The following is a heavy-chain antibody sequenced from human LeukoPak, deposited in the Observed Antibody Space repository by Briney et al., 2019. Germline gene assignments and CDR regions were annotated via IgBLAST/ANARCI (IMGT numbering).Heavy chain of an antibody. CDR3: AREGLGPWELSVDAFDI. CDR1: GFTFSSYS. J-gene: IGHJ3*02. D-gene: IGHD1-26*01. CDR2: ISSSSSTI. V-gene: IGHV3-48*02. Sequence: GGSLRLSCAASGFTFSSYSMNWVRQAPGKGLEWVSYISSSSSTIYYADSVKGRFTISRDNAKNSLYLQMNSLRDEDTAVYYCAREGLGPWELSVDAFDIWGQGTMVTVSS.